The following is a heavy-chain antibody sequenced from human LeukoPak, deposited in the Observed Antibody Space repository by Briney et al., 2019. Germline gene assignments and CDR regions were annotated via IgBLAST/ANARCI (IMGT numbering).Heavy chain of an antibody. CDR3: ARVDGSPDY. CDR1: GYTFTRYD. CDR2: INLNSGNT. J-gene: IGHJ4*02. V-gene: IGHV1-8*03. Sequence: ASVKVSCTASGYTFTRYDIYWVRQATGQGLEWMGWINLNSGNTGYAQKFQGRVTITRDTSIRTAHMEVSSLRSEDTAVYYCARVDGSPDYWGQGTLLTVSS. D-gene: IGHD2-15*01.